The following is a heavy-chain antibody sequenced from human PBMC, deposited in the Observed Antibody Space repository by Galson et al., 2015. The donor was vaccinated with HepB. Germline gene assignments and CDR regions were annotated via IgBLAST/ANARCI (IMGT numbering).Heavy chain of an antibody. CDR2: IYPGDSDT. Sequence: SGAEVNKPGESLKISCKGSGYSFTSYWIGWVRQMPGKGLEWMGIIYPGDSDTRYSPSFQGQVTISADKSISTAYLQWSSLKASDTAMYYCARIGVVVAATWGGGLPSVPWYFDYWGQGTLVTVSS. CDR3: ARIGVVVAATWGGGLPSVPWYFDY. CDR1: GYSFTSYW. V-gene: IGHV5-51*03. J-gene: IGHJ4*02. D-gene: IGHD2-15*01.